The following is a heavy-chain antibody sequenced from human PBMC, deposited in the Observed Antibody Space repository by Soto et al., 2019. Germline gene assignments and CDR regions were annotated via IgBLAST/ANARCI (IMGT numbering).Heavy chain of an antibody. CDR3: ALRSMAVVPEY. V-gene: IGHV4-59*01. Sequence: QVQLQESGPGLVKPSETLSLTCAVSGDSISSYYCMWIRQPPGKGLESIGYLYYGRSANYNPSLKSRLTLSVDSSTNQCSLTLSSMTAADTAVYYCALRSMAVVPEYWGQGTLVTVSS. D-gene: IGHD3-22*01. CDR2: LYYGRSA. CDR1: GDSISSYY. J-gene: IGHJ4*02.